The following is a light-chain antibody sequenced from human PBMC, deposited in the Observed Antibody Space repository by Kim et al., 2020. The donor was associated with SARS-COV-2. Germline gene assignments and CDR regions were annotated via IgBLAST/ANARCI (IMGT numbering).Light chain of an antibody. CDR3: QQYYSYSIT. CDR1: QGIISY. V-gene: IGKV1-8*01. Sequence: AIRITQSPSSLSASTGDRVTITCRTSQGIISYLAWYQQKPGKAPKLLISAASTLQGGVPSRFSGSGSGTDFTLTISCLQSEDFATYYCQQYYSYSITFGPGTRLEIK. J-gene: IGKJ5*01. CDR2: AAS.